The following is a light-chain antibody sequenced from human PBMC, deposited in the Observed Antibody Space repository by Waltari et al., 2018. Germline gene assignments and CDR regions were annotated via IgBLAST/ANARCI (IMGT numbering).Light chain of an antibody. V-gene: IGKV1-12*01. CDR1: QGISSW. CDR3: QQGYNTPLT. Sequence: DIQMTQSPSSLSASVGDKVTITCRASQGISSWLAWYQQKPGKAPKLLIYGASRLQSGVPSRFSGSGSGTGYTLTISSLQPEDFATYYCQQGYNTPLTFGGGTKVEIK. J-gene: IGKJ4*01. CDR2: GAS.